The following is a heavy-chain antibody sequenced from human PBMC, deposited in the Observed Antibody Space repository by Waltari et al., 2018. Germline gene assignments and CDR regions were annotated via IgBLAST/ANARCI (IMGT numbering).Heavy chain of an antibody. D-gene: IGHD3-3*01. J-gene: IGHJ6*03. CDR3: ARGPAYYDFFYYYYYMDV. V-gene: IGHV4-39*01. Sequence: QLQLQESGPGLVKPSETLSLTCTVSGGSISSSSYYWGWIRQPPGKGLEWIGSIYYSGSTYYNPSLKSRVTISVDTSKNQFSLKLSSVTAADTAVYYCARGPAYYDFFYYYYYMDVWGKGTTVTVSS. CDR2: IYYSGST. CDR1: GGSISSSSYY.